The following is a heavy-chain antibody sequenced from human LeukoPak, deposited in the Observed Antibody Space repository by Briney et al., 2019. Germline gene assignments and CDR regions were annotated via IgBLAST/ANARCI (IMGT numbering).Heavy chain of an antibody. J-gene: IGHJ3*02. V-gene: IGHV4-59*10. CDR2: VFTSGSTNWST. CDR3: AYWSPTDLRWNDPFDI. Sequence: SETLSLTCAVYGGSFSGYYWSWIRQPAGKGLEWIGRVFTSGSTNWSTNYNPSLKSRVTISVDTSKNQFSLRLTSVTAADTAVYYCAYWSPTDLRWNDPFDIWGQGTMVIVSS. CDR1: GGSFSGYY. D-gene: IGHD3-3*01.